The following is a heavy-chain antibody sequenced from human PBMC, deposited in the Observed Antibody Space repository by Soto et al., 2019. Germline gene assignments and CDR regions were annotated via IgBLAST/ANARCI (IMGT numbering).Heavy chain of an antibody. V-gene: IGHV3-23*01. CDR3: AKFGMATTKRSPPYYIDY. CDR1: GFTFSSYA. Sequence: GGSLRLSCAASGFTFSSYAMSWVRQAPGKWLEWVSSISGSGGGTYYADSVKGRFTFSRDNSKNTLYLQMNSLRAEDTAVYYCAKFGMATTKRSPPYYIDYWGQGXLVTVSS. D-gene: IGHD1-1*01. CDR2: ISGSGGGT. J-gene: IGHJ4*02.